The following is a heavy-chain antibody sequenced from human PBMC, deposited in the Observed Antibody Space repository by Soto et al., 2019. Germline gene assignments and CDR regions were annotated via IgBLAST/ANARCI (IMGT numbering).Heavy chain of an antibody. CDR3: ARRQGFGGSHYCHGMDV. D-gene: IGHD3-3*01. CDR1: GFSINNFA. J-gene: IGHJ6*02. V-gene: IGHV3-30-3*01. CDR2: TSYDGSNK. Sequence: QVQLVESGGGVVQPGRSLRLSCTASGFSINNFAMHWVRQAPGKGLEWVAVTSYDGSNKYYADSVKGRFTISRDNSTNTLYVQMNCLRPEDTAVSHCARRQGFGGSHYCHGMDVWGQGTGVTVSS.